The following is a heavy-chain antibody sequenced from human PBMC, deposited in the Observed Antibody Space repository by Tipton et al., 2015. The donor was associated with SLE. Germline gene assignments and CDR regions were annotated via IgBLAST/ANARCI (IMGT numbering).Heavy chain of an antibody. CDR3: SPAGLNFDY. CDR2: IYHSGST. J-gene: IGHJ4*02. V-gene: IGHV4-4*02. CDR1: GGSISSSNW. D-gene: IGHD6-19*01. Sequence: TLSPTCAVSGGSISSSNWWSWVRQPPGKGLEWIGEIYHSGSTYYADSVKGRFTISRDNSKNTLYLQMNSLRAEDTAVYYCSPAGLNFDYWGQGTLVTVSS.